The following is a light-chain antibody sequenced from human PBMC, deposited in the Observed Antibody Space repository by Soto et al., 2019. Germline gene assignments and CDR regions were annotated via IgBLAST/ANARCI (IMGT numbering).Light chain of an antibody. J-gene: IGLJ3*02. CDR1: SSNIGSSY. V-gene: IGLV1-51*01. Sequence: QSVLTQPPSVSAAPGQKVAIYCSGSSSNIGSSYVSWYQQFPGTAPKLLIFDDNKRPSGIPDRFSGSKSGTSATLAITGLQTGDEADYYCRTWDSSLSAAVFGGGTKLTVL. CDR3: RTWDSSLSAAV. CDR2: DDN.